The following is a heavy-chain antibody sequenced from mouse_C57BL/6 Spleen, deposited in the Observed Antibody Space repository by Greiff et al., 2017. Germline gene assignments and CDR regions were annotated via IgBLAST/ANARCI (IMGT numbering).Heavy chain of an antibody. J-gene: IGHJ3*01. CDR3: TTDSSGPRFAY. CDR2: IDPENGDT. CDR1: GFNIKDDY. Sequence: EVKLVESGAELVRPGASVKLSCTASGFNIKDDYMHWVKQRPEQGLEWIGWIDPENGDTEYASKFQGKATITADTSSNTAYLQLSSLTSEDTAVYYCTTDSSGPRFAYWGQGTLVTVSA. V-gene: IGHV14-4*01. D-gene: IGHD3-2*02.